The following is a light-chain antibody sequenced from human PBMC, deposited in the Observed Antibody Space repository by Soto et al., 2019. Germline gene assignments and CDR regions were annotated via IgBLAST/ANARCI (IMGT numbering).Light chain of an antibody. CDR3: KQYHSYAT. Sequence: DIQMTPSPSTLSASVGDRVTITCRASQNIGSWLAWYQQKLGKAHNLLMYNASSLESGVPSRFSVIGSGTEFTLTISSLQPDDFATYYCKQYHSYATFGQGTKLEI. CDR1: QNIGSW. CDR2: NAS. V-gene: IGKV1-5*03. J-gene: IGKJ2*01.